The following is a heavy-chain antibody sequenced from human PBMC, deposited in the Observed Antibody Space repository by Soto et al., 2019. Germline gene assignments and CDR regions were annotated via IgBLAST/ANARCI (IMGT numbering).Heavy chain of an antibody. J-gene: IGHJ6*02. CDR1: GGSFSGYY. CDR2: INYNGGT. V-gene: IGHV4-34*01. D-gene: IGHD4-4*01. CDR3: VRQGLGRLHGLVDV. Sequence: PSETLSLTCAVYGGSFSGYYWSWIRQPPGKGLEWIGDINYNGGTSYNPSLQSRVTISIDTSTKQFSLKLSSVTAADTAVYYCVRQGLGRLHGLVDVWGQGTTVTVSS.